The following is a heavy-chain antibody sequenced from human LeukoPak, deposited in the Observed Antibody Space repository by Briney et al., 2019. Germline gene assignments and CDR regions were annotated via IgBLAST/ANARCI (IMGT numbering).Heavy chain of an antibody. D-gene: IGHD5-24*01. Sequence: GGSLRLSCVGSGFTFRNHWVNWVRLSPRKGLEWVANIKPDGIDKYYVDSARGRFTVSRDNAKNSAFLQMNSLRAEDTAIYYCATISAQTFDIWGQGTLVSVSS. CDR2: IKPDGIDK. CDR3: ATISAQTFDI. CDR1: GFTFRNHW. J-gene: IGHJ3*02. V-gene: IGHV3-7*01.